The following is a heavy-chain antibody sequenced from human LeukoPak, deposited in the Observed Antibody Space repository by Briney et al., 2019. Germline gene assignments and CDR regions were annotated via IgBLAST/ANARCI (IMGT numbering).Heavy chain of an antibody. CDR2: IRYDGSNK. CDR3: AKVPKIVGATRRAPYFDY. CDR1: GFTFSSYG. J-gene: IGHJ4*02. V-gene: IGHV3-30*02. Sequence: GGSLRLSCAASGFTFSSYGMHWVRQAPGKGLEWVAFIRYDGSNKYYADSVKGRFTISRDNFKNTLYQQMNSLRAEDTAVYYCAKVPKIVGATRRAPYFDYWGQGTLVTVSS. D-gene: IGHD1-26*01.